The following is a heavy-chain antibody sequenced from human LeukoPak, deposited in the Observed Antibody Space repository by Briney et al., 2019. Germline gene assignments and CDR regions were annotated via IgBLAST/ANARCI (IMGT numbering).Heavy chain of an antibody. J-gene: IGHJ4*02. CDR3: ARVVGQGTAMPSRDYFDY. D-gene: IGHD5-18*01. Sequence: GASVKVSCKASGYTFTGYYMHWVRQAPGQGLEWMGWITPNTGDTNYSQKFQGRVTMTRDTSITTAYMELSRLRSDDTAMYYCARVVGQGTAMPSRDYFDYWGQGTLVIVSS. V-gene: IGHV1-2*02. CDR1: GYTFTGYY. CDR2: ITPNTGDT.